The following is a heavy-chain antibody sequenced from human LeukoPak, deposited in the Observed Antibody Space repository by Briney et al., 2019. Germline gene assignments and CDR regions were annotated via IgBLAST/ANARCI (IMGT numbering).Heavy chain of an antibody. Sequence: SETLSLTCTVSGGSIFAYYWNWIRQPPGKGLEWIGYIYSNGITSYNPSLRSRGTISIATSKNQFSLRLRSVTAADTAIYYCARRAYYDSSGYNPASGNFDLWGRGTLVTVSS. CDR3: ARRAYYDSSGYNPASGNFDL. J-gene: IGHJ2*01. V-gene: IGHV4-4*08. CDR1: GGSIFAYY. CDR2: IYSNGIT. D-gene: IGHD3-22*01.